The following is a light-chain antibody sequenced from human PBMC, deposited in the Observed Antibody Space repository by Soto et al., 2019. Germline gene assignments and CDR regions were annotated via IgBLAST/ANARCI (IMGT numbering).Light chain of an antibody. CDR2: DVS. CDR3: SSYTSSSTPV. J-gene: IGLJ1*01. CDR1: SSDVGGYNY. Sequence: QSVLTQPASVSGSPGQSITISCTGTSSDVGGYNYVSWYQQHPGKAPKLMIYDVSNRPSGVSNRFSGSKSGNTASLTISGLQAEDEDDYYCSSYTSSSTPVFGTGNEVPVL. V-gene: IGLV2-14*01.